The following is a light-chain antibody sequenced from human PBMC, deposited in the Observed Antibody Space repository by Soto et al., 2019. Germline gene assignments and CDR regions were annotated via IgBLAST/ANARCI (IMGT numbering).Light chain of an antibody. CDR3: SSYTSSSTYV. V-gene: IGLV2-14*01. CDR2: EVS. Sequence: SVLTQPASVSESPGQSITISCTGTSRDVGGYNYVSWYQQHPGEVPRLVIYEVSNRPSGVSSRFSGSKSGNTASLTISGLLAEDEADYYCSSYTSSSTYVFGTGTKVTAL. J-gene: IGLJ1*01. CDR1: SRDVGGYNY.